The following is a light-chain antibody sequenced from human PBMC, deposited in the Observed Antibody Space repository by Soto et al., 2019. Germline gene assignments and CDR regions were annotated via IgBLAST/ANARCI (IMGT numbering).Light chain of an antibody. CDR2: AAS. CDR3: LQINSYPRT. CDR1: QDIRNA. Sequence: DIQMTQSPSSLSASVGDRVTITCRASQDIRNALGWYQQKPGKSPKRLIYAASSLQSGVPSRFSGSGSGTEFTLTISSLQPEDFATYYCLQINSYPRTFGQGTKVEIK. V-gene: IGKV1-17*01. J-gene: IGKJ1*01.